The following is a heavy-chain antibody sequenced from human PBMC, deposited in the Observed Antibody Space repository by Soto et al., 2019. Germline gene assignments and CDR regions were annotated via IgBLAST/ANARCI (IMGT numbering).Heavy chain of an antibody. CDR2: IYYDGNT. CDR3: ARDLVAEAATPPNWFDP. J-gene: IGHJ5*02. Sequence: SETLSLTCTVSGDSISSNSHYWGWIRQPPGKGLESIANIYYDGNTYYNPSLKSRVTISLDTSKNQSSLKLNSVTAADTAVYYCARDLVAEAATPPNWFDPWGQGTLVTVSS. CDR1: GDSISSNSHY. V-gene: IGHV4-39*07. D-gene: IGHD2-15*01.